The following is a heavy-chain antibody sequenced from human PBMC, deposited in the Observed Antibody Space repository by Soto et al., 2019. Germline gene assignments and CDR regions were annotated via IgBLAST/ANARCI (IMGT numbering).Heavy chain of an antibody. CDR2: ISSDGNTK. V-gene: IGHV3-48*03. D-gene: IGHD3-10*01. CDR1: GFTFSDYE. CDR3: ARAQLLCRGIFPYSFGMDV. J-gene: IGHJ6*02. Sequence: EVEMVESGGGLVQPGGSLRLSCAASGFTFSDYEMNWVRQAPGKGLEWVSKISSDGNTKSYADSVEGRVTISRDNAKNSLFLQMTSLGAEDTAVYYCARAQLLCRGIFPYSFGMDVWGQGTTVTVSS.